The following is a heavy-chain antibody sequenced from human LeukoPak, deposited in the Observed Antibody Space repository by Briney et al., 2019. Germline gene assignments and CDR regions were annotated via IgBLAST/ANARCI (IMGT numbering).Heavy chain of an antibody. Sequence: PGGSLRLSCAASGFTFSSYAMSWVRQAPGKGLEWVSAISGSGGSTYYADSVKGRFTISRDNSKNTLYLQMNSLRAEDTAVYYCTKDRWGIAAAGTDDYFDYWGQGTLVTVSS. J-gene: IGHJ4*02. CDR2: ISGSGGST. CDR3: TKDRWGIAAAGTDDYFDY. V-gene: IGHV3-23*01. D-gene: IGHD6-13*01. CDR1: GFTFSSYA.